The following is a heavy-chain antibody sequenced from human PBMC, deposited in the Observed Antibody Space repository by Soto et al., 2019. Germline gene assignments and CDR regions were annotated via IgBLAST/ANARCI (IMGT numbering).Heavy chain of an antibody. D-gene: IGHD2-15*01. Sequence: ASVKVSCKVSGGAFSSYTISWVRQAPGQGLEWMGRIIPILGIANYAQKFQGRVTITADKSTSTAYMELSSLRSEDTAVYYCARLVVVAATHDAFDIWGQGTMVTVSS. J-gene: IGHJ3*02. CDR2: IIPILGIA. CDR3: ARLVVVAATHDAFDI. V-gene: IGHV1-69*02. CDR1: GGAFSSYT.